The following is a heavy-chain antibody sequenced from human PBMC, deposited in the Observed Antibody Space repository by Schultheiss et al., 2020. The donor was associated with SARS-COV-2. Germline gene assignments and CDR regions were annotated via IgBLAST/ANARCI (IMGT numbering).Heavy chain of an antibody. Sequence: SETLSLTCTVSGGSISSYYWSWIRQPPGKGLEWIGEINHSGSTNYNPSLKSRVTISVDTSKNQFSLKLSSVTAADTAVYYCARHTRCSSTSCYSAYYYGMDVWGQGTTVTVSS. CDR1: GGSISSYY. CDR2: INHSGST. V-gene: IGHV4-34*01. D-gene: IGHD2-2*02. CDR3: ARHTRCSSTSCYSAYYYGMDV. J-gene: IGHJ6*02.